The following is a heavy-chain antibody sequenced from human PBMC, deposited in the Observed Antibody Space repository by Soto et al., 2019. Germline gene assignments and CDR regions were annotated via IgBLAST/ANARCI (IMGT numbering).Heavy chain of an antibody. J-gene: IGHJ5*01. CDR3: ARDLIAAAGSLYNWFDY. Sequence: SVKVSCKASGGTFSSYTISWVRQAPGQGLEWMGRIIPILGIANYAQKFQGRVTITADKSTSTAYMELSSLRSEDTAVYYCARDLIAAAGSLYNWFDYWGQGTLVTVSS. CDR1: GGTFSSYT. V-gene: IGHV1-69*04. D-gene: IGHD6-13*01. CDR2: IIPILGIA.